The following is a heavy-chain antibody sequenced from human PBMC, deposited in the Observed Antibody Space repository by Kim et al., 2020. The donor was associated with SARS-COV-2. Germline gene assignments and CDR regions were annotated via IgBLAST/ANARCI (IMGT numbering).Heavy chain of an antibody. Sequence: SITDYADSVKGRFTISRDNAKNSLYLQMNSLRVEDTAKYFCARSGNYFGYWGQGTLVTVSS. CDR3: ARSGNYFGY. J-gene: IGHJ4*02. V-gene: IGHV3-7*03. D-gene: IGHD3-10*01. CDR2: SIT.